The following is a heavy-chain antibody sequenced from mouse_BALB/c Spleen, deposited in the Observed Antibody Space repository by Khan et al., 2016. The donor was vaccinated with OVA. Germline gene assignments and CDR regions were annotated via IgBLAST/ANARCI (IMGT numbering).Heavy chain of an antibody. CDR2: IGPGSGST. Sequence: DLVKPGASVKLSCKASGYTFTSYWINWIKQRPGQGLEWIGRIGPGSGSTSYNEMFKGKATLTVDTYSSIAYIQLSSLSSEDSAVYFCARSNYYGSSRYALDYWGQGTSVTVSS. CDR1: GYTFTSYW. D-gene: IGHD1-1*01. CDR3: ARSNYYGSSRYALDY. J-gene: IGHJ4*01. V-gene: IGHV1S41*01.